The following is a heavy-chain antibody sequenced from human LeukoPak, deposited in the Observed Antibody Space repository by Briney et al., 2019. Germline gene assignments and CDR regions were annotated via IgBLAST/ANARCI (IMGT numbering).Heavy chain of an antibody. J-gene: IGHJ4*02. CDR1: GFTSSNYN. V-gene: IGHV3-30*18. CDR3: AKDDRGNEAPFDY. CDR2: ISYDGSNK. Sequence: GRSLRLSRAASGFTSSNYNMHWVRQAPGKGLEWVAVISYDGSNKYYADSVKVRFTISRDNSKNTLYLQMNSLRAEDTAVYYCAKDDRGNEAPFDYWGQGTLVTVSS.